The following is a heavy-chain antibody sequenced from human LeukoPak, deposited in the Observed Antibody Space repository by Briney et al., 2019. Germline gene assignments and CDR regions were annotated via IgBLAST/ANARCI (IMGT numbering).Heavy chain of an antibody. V-gene: IGHV3-23*01. CDR3: ARDPMRYGDYLVDY. CDR2: ISGSGGST. CDR1: GFTFSSYA. J-gene: IGHJ4*02. Sequence: GGSLRLSCAASGFTFSSYAMSWVRQAPGKGLEWVSAISGSGGSTYYADSVKGRFTISRDNSKNTLYLQMNSLRAEDTAVYYCARDPMRYGDYLVDYWGQGTLVTVSS. D-gene: IGHD4-17*01.